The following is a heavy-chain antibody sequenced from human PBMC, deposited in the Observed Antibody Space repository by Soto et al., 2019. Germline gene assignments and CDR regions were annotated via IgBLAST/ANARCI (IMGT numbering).Heavy chain of an antibody. Sequence: LSLTCTVSGGSISSYYWSWIRQPPGKGLEWIGYIYYSGSTNYNPSLKSRVTISVDTSKNQFSLKLSSVTAADTAVYYCARVVLKYDFWSGYYYPYSYYFDYWGQGTLVTVSS. D-gene: IGHD3-3*01. V-gene: IGHV4-59*01. CDR1: GGSISSYY. CDR2: IYYSGST. J-gene: IGHJ4*02. CDR3: ARVVLKYDFWSGYYYPYSYYFDY.